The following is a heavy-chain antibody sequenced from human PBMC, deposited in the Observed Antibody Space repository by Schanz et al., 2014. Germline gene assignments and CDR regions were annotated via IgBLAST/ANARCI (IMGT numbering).Heavy chain of an antibody. J-gene: IGHJ4*02. Sequence: GGSLRLSCAASGFTFSDYYMTWIRQAPGKGLEWVSDISDSGDSTHYADSVKGRFTISRDNAKNSLFLQMNSLSAEDTADYYCAKVAPAATYLGSWGLGTLVTVSS. CDR1: GFTFSDYY. CDR3: AKVAPAATYLGS. V-gene: IGHV3-11*01. D-gene: IGHD2-2*01. CDR2: ISDSGDST.